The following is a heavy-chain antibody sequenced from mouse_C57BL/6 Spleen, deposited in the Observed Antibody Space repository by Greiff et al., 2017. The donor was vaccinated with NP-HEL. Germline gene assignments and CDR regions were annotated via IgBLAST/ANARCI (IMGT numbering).Heavy chain of an antibody. V-gene: IGHV1-50*01. J-gene: IGHJ2*01. CDR1: GYTFTSYW. Sequence: QVQLKQPGAELVKPGASVKLSCKASGYTFTSYWMQWVKQRPGQGLEWIGEIDPSDSYTNYNQKFKGKATLTVDTSSSTAYMQLSSLTSEDSAVYYCARRDYYGSSPHYWGQGTTLTVSS. CDR2: IDPSDSYT. CDR3: ARRDYYGSSPHY. D-gene: IGHD1-1*01.